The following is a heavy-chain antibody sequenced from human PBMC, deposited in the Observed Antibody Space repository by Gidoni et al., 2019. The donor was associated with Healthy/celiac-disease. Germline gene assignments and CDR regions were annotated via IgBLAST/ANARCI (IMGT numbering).Heavy chain of an antibody. J-gene: IGHJ4*02. CDR3: ARDSEGIAAAGIGY. CDR1: GGTSSSYA. D-gene: IGHD6-13*01. Sequence: QVPLVQSGAEVKKPGSSVKVSCKASGGTSSSYANSWVRQAPGQGLEWMGGIIPIFGTANYAQKFQGRVTITADKSTSTAYMELSSLRSEDTAVYYCARDSEGIAAAGIGYWGQGTLVTVSS. V-gene: IGHV1-69*06. CDR2: IIPIFGTA.